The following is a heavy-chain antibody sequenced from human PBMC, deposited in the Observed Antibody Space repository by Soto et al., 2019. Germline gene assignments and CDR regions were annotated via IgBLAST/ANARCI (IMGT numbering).Heavy chain of an antibody. J-gene: IGHJ6*02. Sequence: ESGGVVVQPGGSLRLSCAASGFTFDDYTMHWVRQAPGKGLEWVSLISWDGGSTYYADSVKGRFTISRDNSKNSLYLQMNSLRTEDTALYYCAKDSRLGGTYYYYGMDVWGQGTTVTVSS. CDR3: AKDSRLGGTYYYYGMDV. CDR1: GFTFDDYT. V-gene: IGHV3-43*01. D-gene: IGHD3-16*01. CDR2: ISWDGGST.